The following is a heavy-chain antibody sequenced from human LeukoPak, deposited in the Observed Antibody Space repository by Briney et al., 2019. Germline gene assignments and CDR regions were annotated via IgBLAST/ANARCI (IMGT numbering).Heavy chain of an antibody. CDR1: GYTFTGYY. Sequence: ASVKVSCKASGYTFTGYYMHWVRQAPGQGLEWMGWINPNSGNTGYAQKFQGRVTMTRNTSISTAYMELSSLRSEDTAVYYCARGRNTYGSGDYYYYMDVWGKGTTVTISS. CDR2: INPNSGNT. D-gene: IGHD3-10*01. CDR3: ARGRNTYGSGDYYYYMDV. V-gene: IGHV1-8*02. J-gene: IGHJ6*03.